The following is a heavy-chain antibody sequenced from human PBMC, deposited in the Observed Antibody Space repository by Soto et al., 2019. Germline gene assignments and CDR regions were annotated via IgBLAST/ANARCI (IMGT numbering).Heavy chain of an antibody. CDR2: ISAYKGNT. CDR3: ARRQWLVGGYYYGMDV. J-gene: IGHJ6*02. D-gene: IGHD6-19*01. Sequence: AASVKVSCKASGYTFTSYGISWVRQAPGQGLEWMGWISAYKGNTNYAQKLQGRVTMTTDTSTSTAYMELRSLRSDDTAVYYCARRQWLVGGYYYGMDVWGQGTTVTVSS. CDR1: GYTFTSYG. V-gene: IGHV1-18*01.